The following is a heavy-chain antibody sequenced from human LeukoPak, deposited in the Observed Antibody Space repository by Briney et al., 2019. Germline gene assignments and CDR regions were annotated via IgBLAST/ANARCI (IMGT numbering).Heavy chain of an antibody. CDR2: IYYSGST. J-gene: IGHJ5*02. Sequence: SETLSLTCTVSGGFIGSYYWSWIRQPPGKGLEWIGYIYYSGSTNYNPSLKSRVTISVDTSKNQFSLELSSVTAADTAVYYCARAAVTYGAGAYWFDPWGQGTLVTVSS. V-gene: IGHV4-59*01. CDR1: GGFIGSYY. D-gene: IGHD4-17*01. CDR3: ARAAVTYGAGAYWFDP.